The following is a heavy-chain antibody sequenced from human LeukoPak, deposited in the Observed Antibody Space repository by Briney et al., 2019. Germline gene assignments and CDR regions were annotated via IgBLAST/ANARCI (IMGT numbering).Heavy chain of an antibody. D-gene: IGHD6-19*01. CDR3: AKMGGSGWYPQIDY. CDR1: GFTFSSYA. J-gene: IGHJ4*02. Sequence: PGGSLRLSCAASGFTFSSYAMSWVRQAPGEGLEWVSVIYSGGSTYYADSVKGRFTISRDHSKNTLYLQMNSLRAEDTAVYYCAKMGGSGWYPQIDYWGQGTLVTVSS. V-gene: IGHV3-23*03. CDR2: IYSGGST.